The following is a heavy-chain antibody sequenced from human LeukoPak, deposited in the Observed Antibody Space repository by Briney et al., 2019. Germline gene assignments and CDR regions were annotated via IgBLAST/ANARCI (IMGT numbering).Heavy chain of an antibody. V-gene: IGHV3-30*02. CDR3: ARAFEFSLDY. D-gene: IGHD3-10*01. CDR2: IHHDGSNK. CDR1: GFTFSSYG. Sequence: GGSLRLSCAASGFTFSSYGMHWVRQAPGKGLDWVAFIHHDGSNKYYADSVRGRFTISRDNSKNTLYLQMNSLRAEDTAVYYCARAFEFSLDYWGQGTLVTVSS. J-gene: IGHJ4*02.